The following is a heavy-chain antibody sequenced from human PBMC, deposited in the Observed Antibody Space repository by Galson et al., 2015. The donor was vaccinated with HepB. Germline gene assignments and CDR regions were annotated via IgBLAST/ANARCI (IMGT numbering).Heavy chain of an antibody. CDR2: IYYSGST. CDR3: ARLIVVVPAYYFDV. Sequence: SETLSLTCTVSGGSISSSSYYWGWLRQPPGKGLEWIGSIYYSGSTYYNPSLKSRVTISVDTSKNQFSLKLSSVTAADTAVYYCARLIVVVPAYYFDVWGKGTTVTVSS. V-gene: IGHV4-39*01. CDR1: GGSISSSSYY. J-gene: IGHJ6*04. D-gene: IGHD2-2*01.